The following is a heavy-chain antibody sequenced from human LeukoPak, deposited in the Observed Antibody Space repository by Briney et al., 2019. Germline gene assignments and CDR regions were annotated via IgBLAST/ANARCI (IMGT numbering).Heavy chain of an antibody. J-gene: IGHJ4*02. V-gene: IGHV3-23*01. CDR1: GFTFSSYA. CDR2: ISGSGGST. D-gene: IGHD3-10*01. Sequence: GGSLRLSCAASGFTFSSYAMSWVRQAPGKGLEWVSAISGSGGSTYYADSVKGRFTISRDTSKNTLYLQMNSLRAEDTAVYYCARGSLYGSGSPSPLDYWGQGTLVTVSS. CDR3: ARGSLYGSGSPSPLDY.